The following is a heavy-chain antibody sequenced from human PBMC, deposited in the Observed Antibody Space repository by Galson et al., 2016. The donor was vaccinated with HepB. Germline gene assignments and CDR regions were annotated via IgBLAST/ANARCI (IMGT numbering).Heavy chain of an antibody. CDR2: ISYDGSNK. V-gene: IGHV3-30*18. CDR3: AKADLFFGYYNGGIDF. D-gene: IGHD3-9*01. CDR1: GFTFSSYG. Sequence: SLRLSCAASGFTFSSYGMHWVRQAPGKGLEWVAVISYDGSNKYYADSVKGRFTISRDNSKTSLFLQMNRLRAEDTAVYYCAKADLFFGYYNGGIDFWGQGTLVTVSS. J-gene: IGHJ4*02.